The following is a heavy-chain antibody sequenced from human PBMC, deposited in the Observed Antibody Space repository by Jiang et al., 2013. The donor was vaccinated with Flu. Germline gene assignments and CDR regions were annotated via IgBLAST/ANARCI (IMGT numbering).Heavy chain of an antibody. D-gene: IGHD3-3*01. V-gene: IGHV4-59*01. J-gene: IGHJ5*02. CDR3: ARSATGGYYNWFDP. CDR1: GGSISSYY. Sequence: GPGLVKPSETLSLTCTVSGGSISSYYWSWIRQPPGKGLEWIGYIYYSGSTNYNPSLKSRVTISVDTSKNQFSLKLSSVTAADTAVYYCARSATGGYYNWFDPWGPGNPGSPSPQ. CDR2: IYYSGST.